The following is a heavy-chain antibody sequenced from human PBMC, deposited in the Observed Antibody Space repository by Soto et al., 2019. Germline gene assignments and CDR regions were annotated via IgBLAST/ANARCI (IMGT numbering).Heavy chain of an antibody. V-gene: IGHV1-69*13. J-gene: IGHJ4*02. CDR3: AREGSGYNF. Sequence: ASVKVSCKASGGSFSNFGISWVRQAPGQGLEWMGGIVPVFGRPNYAQRFRGRLTITADESTSTGYMELISPRSDDTAVYYCAREGSGYNFWGQGTLVTVSS. CDR2: IVPVFGRP. CDR1: GGSFSNFG. D-gene: IGHD5-12*01.